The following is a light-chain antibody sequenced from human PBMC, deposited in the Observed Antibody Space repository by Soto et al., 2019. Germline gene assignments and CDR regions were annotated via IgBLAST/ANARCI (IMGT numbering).Light chain of an antibody. CDR1: QSISSY. CDR2: AAS. CDR3: QQSYSTPYT. Sequence: DNQMTQSPSSLSASVGVRVTITCRASQSISSYLNWYQQQPGKAPKLLIYAASSLQSGVPSRFSGSGSGTDFTLAISSLQPEDFATYYCQQSYSTPYTFGQGTKLEIK. V-gene: IGKV1-39*01. J-gene: IGKJ2*01.